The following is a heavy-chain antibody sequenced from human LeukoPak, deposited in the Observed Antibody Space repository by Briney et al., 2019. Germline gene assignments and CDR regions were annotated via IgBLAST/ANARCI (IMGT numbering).Heavy chain of an antibody. Sequence: GGSLRLSCAASGFTFSSYAMSWVRQAPGKGLEWVSAISGSGGSAYYADSVKGRFTSSRDNSKNTLYLQINSLRAEDTAVYYCARVPIRGLITPLYIYHMDVWGKGTTVTISS. J-gene: IGHJ6*03. CDR2: ISGSGGSA. V-gene: IGHV3-23*01. CDR3: ARVPIRGLITPLYIYHMDV. D-gene: IGHD3-10*01. CDR1: GFTFSSYA.